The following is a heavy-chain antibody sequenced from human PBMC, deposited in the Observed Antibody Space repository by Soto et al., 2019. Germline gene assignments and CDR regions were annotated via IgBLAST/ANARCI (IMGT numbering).Heavy chain of an antibody. CDR1: GFTFIDYY. CDR3: ARDSGITFDY. J-gene: IGHJ4*02. D-gene: IGHD3-16*01. Sequence: QVQLAESGGGFVKPGGSLRVSCAASGFTFIDYYMHWIRQAPGKGLEWISYISSRGTTTYYADSVKGRFTISRDNAKKSLYLQMNSLRVEDTAVYYCARDSGITFDYWGQGTLVTVSS. CDR2: ISSRGTTT. V-gene: IGHV3-11*01.